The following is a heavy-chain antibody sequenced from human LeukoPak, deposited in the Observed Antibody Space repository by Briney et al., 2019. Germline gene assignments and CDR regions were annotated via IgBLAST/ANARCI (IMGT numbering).Heavy chain of an antibody. J-gene: IGHJ3*02. V-gene: IGHV3-33*01. Sequence: GGSLRLSCAASGFTFSSYGMHWVRQAPGKGLEWVAVIWYDGSNKYYADSVKGRFTISRDNSKNTLYLQMNSLRAEDTAVYYCARGPLWFGELSYAFDIWGQGTMVTVSS. D-gene: IGHD3-10*01. CDR2: IWYDGSNK. CDR3: ARGPLWFGELSYAFDI. CDR1: GFTFSSYG.